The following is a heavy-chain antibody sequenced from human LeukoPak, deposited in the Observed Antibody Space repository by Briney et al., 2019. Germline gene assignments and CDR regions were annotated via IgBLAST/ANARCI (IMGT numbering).Heavy chain of an antibody. J-gene: IGHJ6*04. Sequence: PSETLSLTCTVSGGSISSYYWSWIRQPPGKGLEWIGYIYYSGSTNYNPSLKSRVTISVDTSKNQFSLKLSSVTAADTAVYYCARDAKSTKYYYYGMDVWGKGTTVTVSS. V-gene: IGHV4-59*01. CDR3: ARDAKSTKYYYYGMDV. D-gene: IGHD2-2*01. CDR2: IYYSGST. CDR1: GGSISSYY.